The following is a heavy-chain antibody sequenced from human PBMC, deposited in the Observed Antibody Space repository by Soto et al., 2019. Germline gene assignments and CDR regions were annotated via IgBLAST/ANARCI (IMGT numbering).Heavy chain of an antibody. CDR3: AKDLDYYDRSGYLYYFEF. Sequence: EVQLLESGGGLVQPGGSLRLSCAASGFTFSSYAMSWVRQAPGKGLEWVSAISGSGGSTYYADSVKGRFTISRDNSKNALNQQMNSQRAEDTDVYYCAKDLDYYDRSGYLYYFEFWAQRTLVNVSS. CDR2: ISGSGGST. J-gene: IGHJ4*02. V-gene: IGHV3-23*01. CDR1: GFTFSSYA. D-gene: IGHD3-22*01.